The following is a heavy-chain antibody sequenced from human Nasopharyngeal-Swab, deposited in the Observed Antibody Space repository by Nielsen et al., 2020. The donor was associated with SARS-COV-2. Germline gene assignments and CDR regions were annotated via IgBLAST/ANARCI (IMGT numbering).Heavy chain of an antibody. V-gene: IGHV3-74*01. CDR2: INTGGRRT. Sequence: GTLKISCAASGFSFSTFWMHWVRQVPGEGLVWVSRINTGGRRTNYAESVKGRFTISRDNVKNMLYLQMNSLRPEDTAVYYCARDLGGFGGYWGQGTLATVSS. J-gene: IGHJ4*02. CDR3: ARDLGGFGGY. D-gene: IGHD4-23*01. CDR1: GFSFSTFW.